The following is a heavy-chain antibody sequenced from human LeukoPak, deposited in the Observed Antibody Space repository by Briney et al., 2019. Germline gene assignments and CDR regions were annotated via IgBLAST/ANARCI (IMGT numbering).Heavy chain of an antibody. CDR2: IYTSGST. Sequence: SETLSLTCTVSGGSISSYYWSWIRQPAGKGLEWIGRIYTSGSTNYNPSLKSRVTMSVDTSKNQFSLKLSSVTAADTAVYYCARGVPAAIYYYYYMDVWGKGTTVTVSS. D-gene: IGHD2-2*01. CDR3: ARGVPAAIYYYYYMDV. CDR1: GGSISSYY. V-gene: IGHV4-4*07. J-gene: IGHJ6*03.